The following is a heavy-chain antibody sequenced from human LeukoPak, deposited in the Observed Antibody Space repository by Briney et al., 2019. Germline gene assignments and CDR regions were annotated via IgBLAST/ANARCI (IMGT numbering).Heavy chain of an antibody. D-gene: IGHD6-13*01. Sequence: PGGSLRLSCAASGFTFNNYAMSWVRQAPGKGPEWVSAVTGSGGDTFYEDSVKGRFTISRDNSMNTLSLQMNSLGVEDTALYYCAKSRAAATTLLFDYWGQGTLVTVSS. CDR1: GFTFNNYA. J-gene: IGHJ4*02. CDR3: AKSRAAATTLLFDY. CDR2: VTGSGGDT. V-gene: IGHV3-23*01.